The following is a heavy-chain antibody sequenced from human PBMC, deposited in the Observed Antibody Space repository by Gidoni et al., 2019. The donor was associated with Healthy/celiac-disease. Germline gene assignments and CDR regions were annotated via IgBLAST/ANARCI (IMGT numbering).Heavy chain of an antibody. Sequence: VQLVVSWGGVVQPGRSLRLACAASGFTFRSDARHWVRQAPGKGLEWVAVITYDGSNKYYADSVKGRFTISRDNSKNTMYLPMNSVRYEDTTVYYCARPHTNGSGSYYNVGFDYWGQGTLVTVSS. J-gene: IGHJ4*02. V-gene: IGHV3-33*01. CDR3: ARPHTNGSGSYYNVGFDY. CDR2: ITYDGSNK. D-gene: IGHD3-10*01. CDR1: GFTFRSDA.